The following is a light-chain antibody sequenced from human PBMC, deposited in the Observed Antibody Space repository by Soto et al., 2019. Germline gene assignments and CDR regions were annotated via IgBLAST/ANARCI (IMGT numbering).Light chain of an antibody. CDR2: AAS. CDR3: QQSYSTPLT. V-gene: IGKV1-39*01. Sequence: DLQMTQSPSSLSASVGDRVTITCRASQSISNYLNWYQQKPGKAPKLLIYAASSLQSGVPSRFSGSGSGTDFTLTISSLQPEDFATYYCQQSYSTPLTFGGGTNVEIK. CDR1: QSISNY. J-gene: IGKJ4*01.